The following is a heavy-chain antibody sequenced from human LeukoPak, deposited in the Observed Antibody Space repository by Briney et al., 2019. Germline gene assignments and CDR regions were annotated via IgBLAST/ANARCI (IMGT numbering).Heavy chain of an antibody. J-gene: IGHJ4*02. V-gene: IGHV4-59*01. CDR2: IYYSGST. CDR1: GGSISSYY. D-gene: IGHD3-9*01. CDR3: ARFEGYDFLTGYAYYFDY. Sequence: SETLSLTCTVSGGSISSYYWSWIRQPPGKGVEWIGYIYYSGSTNYNPSLKSRVTISVDTSKNQFSLKLNSETAADTAVYYCARFEGYDFLTGYAYYFDYWGQGTLVTVSS.